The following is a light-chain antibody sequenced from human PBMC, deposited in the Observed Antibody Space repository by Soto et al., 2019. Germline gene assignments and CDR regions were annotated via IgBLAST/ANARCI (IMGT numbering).Light chain of an antibody. CDR3: KKYVSLPIN. J-gene: IGKJ5*01. CDR1: QSIGSSY. CDR2: GAS. Sequence: ELVWPPSPGTLSFAPDEISTLSFSSSQSIGSSYLAWYKQKPGQAPRLLIYGASTRATGIPDRFSGSGSGTDFTLTIKRVAPEDFAVYYCKKYVSLPINFGHGQRLALK. V-gene: IGKV3-20*01.